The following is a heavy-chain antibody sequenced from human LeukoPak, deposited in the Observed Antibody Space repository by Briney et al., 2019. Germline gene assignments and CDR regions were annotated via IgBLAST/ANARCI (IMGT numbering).Heavy chain of an antibody. Sequence: SETLSLTCSVSGGSIRSSSYYWGWIRQPPGKALEWIGSIYYTGNTYYNPSLKSRVTISVDTSKNQFSLKLSSVTAADTAVYYCARDPGSCSGGSCYSGDYWGQGTLVTVSS. CDR1: GGSIRSSSYY. V-gene: IGHV4-39*07. D-gene: IGHD2-15*01. CDR2: IYYTGNT. CDR3: ARDPGSCSGGSCYSGDY. J-gene: IGHJ4*02.